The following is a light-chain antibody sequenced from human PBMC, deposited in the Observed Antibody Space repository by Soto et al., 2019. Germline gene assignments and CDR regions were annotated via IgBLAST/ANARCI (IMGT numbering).Light chain of an antibody. Sequence: EIVLTQSPVTLSLSPGERATLSCRASQSVSSSNLAWYQQKTGQAPRLLIYGTSSRATGIPDRFSGSGSGTDFXXXXSRXXPEDFAVYYCQQYGTSPPYTFGQGTKLEIK. CDR2: GTS. J-gene: IGKJ2*01. CDR3: QQYGTSPPYT. CDR1: QSVSSSN. V-gene: IGKV3-20*01.